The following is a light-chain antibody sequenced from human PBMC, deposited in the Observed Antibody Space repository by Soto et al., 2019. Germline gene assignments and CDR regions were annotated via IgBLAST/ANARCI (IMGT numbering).Light chain of an antibody. CDR2: EVS. Sequence: QSVLTQPASVSGSPGQSITISCTGTSSDVGSYNLVSWYQQHPGKAPKLMTYEVSKRPSGVSNRFSGSKSGNTASLTISGLQAEDEADYYCCSYAGRSTSAVFGGGTQLTVL. V-gene: IGLV2-23*02. CDR1: SSDVGSYNL. CDR3: CSYAGRSTSAV. J-gene: IGLJ7*01.